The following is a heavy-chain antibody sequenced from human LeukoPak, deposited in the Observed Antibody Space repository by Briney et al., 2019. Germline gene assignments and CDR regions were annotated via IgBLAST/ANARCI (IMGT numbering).Heavy chain of an antibody. Sequence: GGSLRLSCAASGFTFSSYAMSWVRQAPGKGLEWVSAISGSGGSTYYADSVKGRFTISRDNSKNTPYLQMNSLRAEDTAVYYCAKESLGRYYYYYMDVWGKGTTVTVSS. CDR2: ISGSGGST. D-gene: IGHD7-27*01. J-gene: IGHJ6*03. CDR3: AKESLGRYYYYYMDV. V-gene: IGHV3-23*01. CDR1: GFTFSSYA.